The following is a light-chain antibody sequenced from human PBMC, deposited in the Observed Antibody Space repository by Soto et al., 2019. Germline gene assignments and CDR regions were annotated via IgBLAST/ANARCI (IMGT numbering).Light chain of an antibody. CDR2: GAS. CDR3: QQYGRSPLLYT. CDR1: QSITSNF. Sequence: EIVLTQSPGTLSLSPGERDTLSCRASQSITSNFLAWYQQKPGQAPSLLIDGASTRAAGVPDRFSGSGSGTDFALTITSREREDFAVYYCQQYGRSPLLYTFGQGTKLGV. J-gene: IGKJ2*01. V-gene: IGKV3-20*01.